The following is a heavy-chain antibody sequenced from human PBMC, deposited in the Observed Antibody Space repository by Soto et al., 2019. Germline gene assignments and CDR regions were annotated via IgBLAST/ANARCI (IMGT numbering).Heavy chain of an antibody. Sequence: PSSTXSLTGTIGVCCISSYYFTWIRQPPGKGLELIGYLYYIGSTKYNPSLKNRVTISVDTSKNQFSLKLSSVTAADSAIYYCARYIPANADFDIWGQGTMV. CDR1: VCCISSYY. J-gene: IGHJ3*02. V-gene: IGHV4-59*01. D-gene: IGHD2-2*02. CDR2: LYYIGST. CDR3: ARYIPANADFDI.